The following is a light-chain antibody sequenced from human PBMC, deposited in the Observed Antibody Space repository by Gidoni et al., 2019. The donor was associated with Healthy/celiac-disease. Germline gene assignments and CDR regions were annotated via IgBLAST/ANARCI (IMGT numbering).Light chain of an antibody. Sequence: DIQMTQSPSALSASVGDRVTITCRASQRISSYLNWYQQKPGKAAKLLIYAASSLQSGVPSRFSGSGSGTDFTLTISSLQPEDFATYYCQQSYSTPQTFGQGTKVEIK. CDR2: AAS. V-gene: IGKV1-39*01. CDR1: QRISSY. CDR3: QQSYSTPQT. J-gene: IGKJ1*01.